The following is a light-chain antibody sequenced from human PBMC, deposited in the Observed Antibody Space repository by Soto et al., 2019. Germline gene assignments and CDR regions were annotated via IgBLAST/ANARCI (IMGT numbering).Light chain of an antibody. V-gene: IGLV1-44*01. Sequence: QSVLTQSPSTSGTPGQRVTISCSGSSSNIGGNIVNWYQQIPGTAPKLLIYTNNQRPSGIPDRFSCSKSGTSASLAISGLQSEDEAYYYCAVWDDSLNGVLFGGGTKLTVL. J-gene: IGLJ2*01. CDR3: AVWDDSLNGVL. CDR2: TNN. CDR1: SSNIGGNI.